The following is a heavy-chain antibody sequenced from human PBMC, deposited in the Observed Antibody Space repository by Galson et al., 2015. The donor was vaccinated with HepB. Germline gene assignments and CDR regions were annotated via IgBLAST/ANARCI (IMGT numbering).Heavy chain of an antibody. CDR2: ISGSSSIL. D-gene: IGHD3-16*02. V-gene: IGHV3-48*02. Sequence: SLRLSCAASGFTFSSYSMNWVRQAPGKGLEWVSFISGSSSILYYADSVKGRFTISRDNAKNSLYLQMNSLRDEDTAVYYCAVVVIGAFDIWGQGTMVTVSS. CDR1: GFTFSSYS. CDR3: AVVVIGAFDI. J-gene: IGHJ3*02.